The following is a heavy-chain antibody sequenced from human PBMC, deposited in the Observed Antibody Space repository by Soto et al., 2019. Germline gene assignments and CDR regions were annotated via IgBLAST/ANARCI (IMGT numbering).Heavy chain of an antibody. J-gene: IGHJ3*01. Sequence: QVQLQESGPGLVKPSQTLSLTCAVSGGSISSDGYYWTWMRQHPGEGLEWIGYIYHSGSTYYNPSLKSRVTVSVDTSKNHLALRLSSVTAADTAVYFCARSSSYRCDVFDLWGQGTMVTVSS. CDR1: GGSISSDGYY. V-gene: IGHV4-31*11. CDR3: ARSSSYRCDVFDL. CDR2: IYHSGST. D-gene: IGHD3-10*01.